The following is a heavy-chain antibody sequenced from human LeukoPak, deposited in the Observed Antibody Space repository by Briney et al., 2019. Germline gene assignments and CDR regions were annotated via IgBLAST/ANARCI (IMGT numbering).Heavy chain of an antibody. J-gene: IGHJ5*02. CDR2: ISGDGSRT. Sequence: GGSLRLSCAASGFIFSDYWTYWVRQAPGKGLVWVSRISGDGSRTNYADSVKGRFTISRDNAKNTLYLQMNSLRVEDTAVYCCTVIVTGSWGQGTLVTVSS. CDR3: TVIVTGS. V-gene: IGHV3-74*01. D-gene: IGHD2/OR15-2a*01. CDR1: GFIFSDYW.